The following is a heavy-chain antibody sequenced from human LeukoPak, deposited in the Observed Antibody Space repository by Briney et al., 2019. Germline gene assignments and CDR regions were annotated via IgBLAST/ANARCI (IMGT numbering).Heavy chain of an antibody. CDR1: GVSFNGYY. D-gene: IGHD1-26*01. CDR2: ITHSGST. J-gene: IGHJ3*02. Sequence: AETLSLTCAVYGVSFNGYYWSCIRQPPGKGLEWVGEITHSGSTNYSPSLKSRLTISVDTSKNQFSLKLGSVTAADTAVYYCARDYGSPPHAAFDIWGQGTMVSVSS. CDR3: ARDYGSPPHAAFDI. V-gene: IGHV4-34*01.